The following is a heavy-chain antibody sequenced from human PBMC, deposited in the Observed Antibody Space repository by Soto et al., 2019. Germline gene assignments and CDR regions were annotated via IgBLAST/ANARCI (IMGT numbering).Heavy chain of an antibody. D-gene: IGHD1-26*01. CDR3: ARIKWGLDYYNGMDV. CDR1: GYSVSDYF. Sequence: QVQLVQSGAEVKKSGASVKVSCKASGYSVSDYFIQWVRQAPGQGLEWVAWINPKTAATNYAKKFQGRVSLTWDTSFSTADMEVTRLRPDDTAVYYCARIKWGLDYYNGMDVWGQGTTVIVSS. J-gene: IGHJ6*02. V-gene: IGHV1-2*02. CDR2: INPKTAAT.